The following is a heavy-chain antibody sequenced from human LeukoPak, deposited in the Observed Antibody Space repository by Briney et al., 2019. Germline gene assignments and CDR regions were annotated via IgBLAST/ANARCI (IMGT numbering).Heavy chain of an antibody. J-gene: IGHJ3*02. CDR2: ISWNSGSI. D-gene: IGHD3-10*01. Sequence: GRSLRLSCAASGFTFRDYAMHWVRQAPGKGLEWVSGISWNSGSIGYADSVKGRFTISRDNAKNSPYLQMNSLSAEDMALYYCAKVHYGSGSYYNGAFDIWGQGTMVIVSS. CDR3: AKVHYGSGSYYNGAFDI. CDR1: GFTFRDYA. V-gene: IGHV3-9*03.